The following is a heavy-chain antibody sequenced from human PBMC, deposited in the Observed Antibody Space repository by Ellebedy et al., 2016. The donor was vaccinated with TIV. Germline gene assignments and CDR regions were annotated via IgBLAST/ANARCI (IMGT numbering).Heavy chain of an antibody. J-gene: IGHJ2*01. D-gene: IGHD4-17*01. CDR3: AREVYGDWYFDL. V-gene: IGHV4-30-4*01. CDR2: IYYGGTT. CDR1: GGSFSSGDYY. Sequence: MPSETLSLTCTVSGGSFSSGDYYWTWIRQPPGKGLEWIGCIYYGGTTHYNPSLRSRLLISMDTSKDQFSLQLTSVTVADTAVYYCAREVYGDWYFDLWGRGTLVTVSS.